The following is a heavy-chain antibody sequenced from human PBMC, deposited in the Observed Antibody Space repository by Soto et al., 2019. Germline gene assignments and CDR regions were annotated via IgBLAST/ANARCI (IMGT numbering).Heavy chain of an antibody. CDR1: GVTFNSYV. J-gene: IGHJ4*02. Sequence: QVQLVQSGAEVKKPGSSVKVSCKASGVTFNSYVFNWVRQAPGQGLEWMGGIISIFGTPNYGQKFQGRVTITADESTSTGFMELSSLTSEDTAIYSCARDLGSGYDPGDYWGQGTLVTVSS. V-gene: IGHV1-69*12. D-gene: IGHD5-12*01. CDR3: ARDLGSGYDPGDY. CDR2: IISIFGTP.